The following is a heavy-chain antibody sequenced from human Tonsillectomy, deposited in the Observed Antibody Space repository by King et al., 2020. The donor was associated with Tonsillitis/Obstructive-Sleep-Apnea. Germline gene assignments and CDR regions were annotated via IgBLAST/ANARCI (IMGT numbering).Heavy chain of an antibody. Sequence: VQLVESGGGLVQPGGSLRLSCAASGFTFRSYWMHWVRQAPGKGLVWVSRINSDGSSTSYADSVKGRFTISRDNAKKTLYLQINSLRAEDTAAYYCAKEGCSSTSCFSPYYYYYYMDVWGKGTTVTVSS. D-gene: IGHD2-2*01. CDR2: INSDGSST. J-gene: IGHJ6*03. V-gene: IGHV3-74*01. CDR1: GFTFRSYW. CDR3: AKEGCSSTSCFSPYYYYYYMDV.